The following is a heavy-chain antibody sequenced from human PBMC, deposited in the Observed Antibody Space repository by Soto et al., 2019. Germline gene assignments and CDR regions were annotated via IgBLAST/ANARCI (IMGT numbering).Heavy chain of an antibody. Sequence: ASVTVSCQASGYTFTSYSMHWVRQAPGQRLEWMGWINAGNGNTKYSQKFQGRVTSTRDTSATTAYMEVSSLRSEDTAVYYCARAGYSYGYEYGMDVWGQGTTVTVSS. J-gene: IGHJ6*02. CDR1: GYTFTSYS. CDR2: INAGNGNT. CDR3: ARAGYSYGYEYGMDV. D-gene: IGHD5-18*01. V-gene: IGHV1-3*01.